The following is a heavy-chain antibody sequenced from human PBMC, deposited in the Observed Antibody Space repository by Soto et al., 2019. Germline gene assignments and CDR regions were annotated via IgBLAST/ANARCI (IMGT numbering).Heavy chain of an antibody. CDR3: ARRAREWLFPPWDSAQNDGMDV. D-gene: IGHD3-3*01. CDR2: IYYSGST. CDR1: GGSISSGGYY. J-gene: IGHJ6*02. Sequence: QVQLQESGPGLVKPSQTLSLTCTVSGGSISSGGYYWSWIRQHPGKGLEWIGYIYYSGSTYYNPSLKRRGTISVDTSKNQFSLKLSSVTAADTAVYYCARRAREWLFPPWDSAQNDGMDVWGQGTTVTVSS. V-gene: IGHV4-31*03.